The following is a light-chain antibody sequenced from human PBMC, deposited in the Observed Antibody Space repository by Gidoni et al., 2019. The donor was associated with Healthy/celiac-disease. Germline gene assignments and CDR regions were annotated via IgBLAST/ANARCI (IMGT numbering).Light chain of an antibody. J-gene: IGLJ1*01. CDR1: SSDVGGYNY. CDR3: SSYTSSSTLLYV. Sequence: QSALTQPASVSGSPGQSIPISCTGTSSDVGGYNYVSWYQQHPGKAPKLMIYEVSNRPPGVSNRFSGSKSGNTASLTISGLQAEDEADYYCSSYTSSSTLLYVFGTGTKVTVL. CDR2: EVS. V-gene: IGLV2-14*01.